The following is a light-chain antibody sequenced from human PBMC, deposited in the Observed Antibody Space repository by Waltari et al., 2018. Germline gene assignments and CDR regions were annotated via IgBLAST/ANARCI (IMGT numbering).Light chain of an antibody. CDR3: HHYGRSPPVT. CDR1: QPISITN. CDR2: GPS. J-gene: IGKJ5*01. Sequence: EIVLTQSPGTLSLSPGERATHSCRASQPISITNLAWYQQKPGQAPRLLIYGPSNRATGIPDRFSGSGSGTDFTLTINRLEPEDFAVYYCHHYGRSPPVTFGQGTRLEIK. V-gene: IGKV3-20*01.